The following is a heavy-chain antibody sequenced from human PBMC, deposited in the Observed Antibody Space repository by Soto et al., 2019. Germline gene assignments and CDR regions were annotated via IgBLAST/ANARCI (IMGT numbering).Heavy chain of an antibody. D-gene: IGHD6-19*01. V-gene: IGHV3-23*01. CDR2: ISCSGGST. CDR1: GFTFGGYA. CDR3: SKDALSGCYYYYGIDV. J-gene: IGHJ6*02. Sequence: GGSLRLSCAASGFTFGGYAMRWVRQAPGKGLEWVSLISCSGGSTYYADSVKGRFTISRDNSKNSLYLQMNSLRAEDRGVNNCSKDALSGCYYYYGIDVWGQGTTVTVSS.